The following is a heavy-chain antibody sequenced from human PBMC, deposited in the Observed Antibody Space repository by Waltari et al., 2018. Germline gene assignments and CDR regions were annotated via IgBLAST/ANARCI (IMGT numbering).Heavy chain of an antibody. CDR2: VSSNGAYI. Sequence: EVQLMESGGGLVKPGGSLGRSCAPSGFTFGTYNMNWVRQAPGKGLEWVSSVSSNGAYIHYGDSVKGRFTISRDNAKTSLYLQMNGLRDEDTAVYYCARGGWGFYLDLWGQGALVTVSS. CDR1: GFTFGTYN. J-gene: IGHJ5*02. CDR3: ARGGWGFYLDL. D-gene: IGHD7-27*01. V-gene: IGHV3-21*01.